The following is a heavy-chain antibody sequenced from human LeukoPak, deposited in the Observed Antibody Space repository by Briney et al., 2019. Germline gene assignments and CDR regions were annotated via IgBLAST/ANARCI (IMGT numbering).Heavy chain of an antibody. CDR1: GFPFSGYW. J-gene: IGHJ4*02. CDR3: SRSLDY. CDR2: INQDGSTQ. V-gene: IGHV3-7*01. Sequence: GGSLRLSCPASGFPFSGYWMDWFRQAPGKGMEWVANINQDGSTQYYAASVKGRFTISRDNAKSSLYLQMNILRAEDTAVYYCSRSLDYLGQGALVTVSS.